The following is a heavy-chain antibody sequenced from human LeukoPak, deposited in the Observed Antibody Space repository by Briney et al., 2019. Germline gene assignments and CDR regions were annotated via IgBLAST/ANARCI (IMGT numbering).Heavy chain of an antibody. D-gene: IGHD3-10*01. CDR1: GYTFTGYH. J-gene: IGHJ4*02. V-gene: IGHV1-2*02. CDR2: INPNSGGT. Sequence: GASVKVSCKASGYTFTGYHMHWVRQAPGQGLEWMGYINPNSGGTNYAPKFQGRVTMTRDTSVTTAYMELSRLRSDDTAVYYCASYGSGSYYDPLFDYWGQGTLVTVSS. CDR3: ASYGSGSYYDPLFDY.